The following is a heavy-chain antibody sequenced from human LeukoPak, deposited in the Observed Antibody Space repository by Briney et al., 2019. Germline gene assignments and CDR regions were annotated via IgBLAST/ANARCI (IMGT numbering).Heavy chain of an antibody. Sequence: NPSETLSLTCTVSGGSISSYYWSWIRQPPGKGLEWIGYIYYSGSTNYNPSLKSRVTISVDTSKNQFSLKLSSVTAADTAVYYCAKVIDYVWGSYYDYWGQGTLVTVSS. V-gene: IGHV4-59*01. CDR2: IYYSGST. CDR3: AKVIDYVWGSYYDY. D-gene: IGHD3-16*01. CDR1: GGSISSYY. J-gene: IGHJ4*02.